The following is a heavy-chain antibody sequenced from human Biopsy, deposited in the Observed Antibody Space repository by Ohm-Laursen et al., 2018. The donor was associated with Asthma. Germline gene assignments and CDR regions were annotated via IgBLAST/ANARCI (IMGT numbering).Heavy chain of an antibody. J-gene: IGHJ4*02. CDR1: GFTFRSYA. V-gene: IGHV3-30*09. CDR3: ARDVMEWYLPAFDF. CDR2: ISHDGRTQ. Sequence: SLRLSCTASGFTFRSYAMHWVRQAPGKGLEWVAVISHDGRTQHYAESVKGRFALSRDNSQNTLYLQMISLRTDDTAVYYCARDVMEWYLPAFDFWGQGTLVTVSS. D-gene: IGHD3-3*01.